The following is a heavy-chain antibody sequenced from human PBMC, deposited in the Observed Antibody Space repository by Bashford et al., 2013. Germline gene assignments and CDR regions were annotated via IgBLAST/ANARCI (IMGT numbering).Heavy chain of an antibody. CDR1: GGSISSYY. CDR3: ARVMRSTSYYYYGMDV. D-gene: IGHD2-2*01. J-gene: IGHJ6*02. CDR2: IYYSGST. Sequence: SETLSLTCTVSGGSISSYYWSWIRQPPGKGLEWIGYIYYSGSTNYNPSLKSRVTISVDTSKNQFSLKLSSVTAADTAVYYCARVMRSTSYYYYGMDVWGQGTTVTVSS. V-gene: IGHV4-59*01.